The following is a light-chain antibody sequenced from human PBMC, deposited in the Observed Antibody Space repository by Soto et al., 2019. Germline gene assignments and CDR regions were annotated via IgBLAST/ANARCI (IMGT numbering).Light chain of an antibody. CDR3: RQADIFQLT. CDR1: QPLGAW. V-gene: IGKV1-12*01. J-gene: IGKJ4*01. CDR2: ATS. Sequence: DIQMTQFPSSVSASVGDRVTITCRASQPLGAWLAWYQQKPGKAPKLLIYATSTSESGGPSRFSGSGSGTELTLSISSLQPEDFATYYCRQADIFQLTFGRGTRVEIK.